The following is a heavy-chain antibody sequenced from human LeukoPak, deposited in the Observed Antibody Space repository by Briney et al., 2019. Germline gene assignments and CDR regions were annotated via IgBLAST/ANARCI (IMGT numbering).Heavy chain of an antibody. Sequence: GGSLRLSCAASGFTFSSYGMHWVRQAPGKGLEWVAVIWYDGSNKYYADSVKGRFTISRDNSKNTLYLQMNSLRAEDTAVYYCARRRAEDYNDFVHFDYWGHGTLVTVSS. D-gene: IGHD4-17*01. V-gene: IGHV3-33*01. CDR2: IWYDGSNK. CDR3: ARRRAEDYNDFVHFDY. J-gene: IGHJ4*01. CDR1: GFTFSSYG.